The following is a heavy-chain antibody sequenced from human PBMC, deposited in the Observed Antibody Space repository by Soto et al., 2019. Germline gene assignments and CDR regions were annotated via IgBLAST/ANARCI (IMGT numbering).Heavy chain of an antibody. CDR1: GFSLSNARMG. V-gene: IGHV2-26*01. Sequence: QVTLKESGPVLVKPTEPLTLTCTVSGFSLSNARMGVSWIRQPPGKALGWLAHLFSNDDKSYSTSLKSRLTISKDTSKSQVVLTMTNMDPVDTATYYCARITYSYHSSGQKMLDYCGQGTLVTVSS. D-gene: IGHD3-22*01. J-gene: IGHJ4*02. CDR2: LFSNDDK. CDR3: ARITYSYHSSGQKMLDY.